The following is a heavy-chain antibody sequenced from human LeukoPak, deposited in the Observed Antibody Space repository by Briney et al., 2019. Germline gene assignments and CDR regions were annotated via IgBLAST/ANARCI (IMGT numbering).Heavy chain of an antibody. CDR3: ARHDRAGMNIDY. CDR2: IYPADSDT. V-gene: IGHV5-51*01. D-gene: IGHD3-22*01. J-gene: IGHJ4*02. CDR1: GYSFTSYW. Sequence: GESLKISCKGSGYSFTSYWIGWVRQMPGKGLEWMGIIYPADSDTRYRQSFQGHVTISADKSISTAYLQWNSLKASDTAIYYCARHDRAGMNIDYWGQGTLDTVSS.